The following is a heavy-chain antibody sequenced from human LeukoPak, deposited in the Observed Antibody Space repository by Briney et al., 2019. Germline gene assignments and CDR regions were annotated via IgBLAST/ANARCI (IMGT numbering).Heavy chain of an antibody. V-gene: IGHV3-33*01. CDR1: GFTFSGYG. Sequence: PGRSLRLSCAASGFTFSGYGMHWVRQAPGKGLEWVAVIWHDGSHKYYADSVKGRFTISRDNSENMLYLQMNSLRAEDTAVYYCASGDYSGGWYLDFWGQGTLVTVSS. CDR2: IWHDGSHK. CDR3: ASGDYSGGWYLDF. J-gene: IGHJ4*02. D-gene: IGHD2-15*01.